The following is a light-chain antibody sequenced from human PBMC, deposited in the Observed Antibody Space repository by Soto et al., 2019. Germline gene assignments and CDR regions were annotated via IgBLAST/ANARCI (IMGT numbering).Light chain of an antibody. Sequence: EIVLTQSPGTLSVSPGDRVTLSCRASQSISINLAWYQHKPGQAPRLLIHGASTRATGVPARISGSGSGTEFTLTVSSLQSEDFALYFCHQYDYWPFTFGGGTKVDIK. J-gene: IGKJ4*01. CDR3: HQYDYWPFT. CDR2: GAS. V-gene: IGKV3D-15*01. CDR1: QSISIN.